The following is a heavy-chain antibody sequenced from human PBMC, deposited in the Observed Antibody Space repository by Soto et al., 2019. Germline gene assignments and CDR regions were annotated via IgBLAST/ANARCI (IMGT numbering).Heavy chain of an antibody. Sequence: GGSLRLSCAASGFTFSSYSMNWVRQAPGKGLEWVSSISSSSSYIYYADSVKGRFTTSRDNAKNSLYLQMNSLRAEDTAVYYCASSPQLLYAYYYYGMDVWGQGTTVTVSS. V-gene: IGHV3-21*01. J-gene: IGHJ6*02. D-gene: IGHD2-2*02. CDR2: ISSSSSYI. CDR3: ASSPQLLYAYYYYGMDV. CDR1: GFTFSSYS.